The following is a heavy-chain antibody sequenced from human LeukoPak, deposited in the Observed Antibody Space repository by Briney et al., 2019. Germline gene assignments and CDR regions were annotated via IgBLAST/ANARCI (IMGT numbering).Heavy chain of an antibody. Sequence: SGTLSLTCTVSGDSINSLNLWSWVRQPPGKGLEWIGEMYLSGTTHSNPSVKSRVTISIDKSKNQFFLNLSSVTAADTAVYYCAGLVGRYSSGLYYYYFDYWGQGTLVTVSS. V-gene: IGHV4-4*02. D-gene: IGHD3-22*01. CDR3: AGLVGRYSSGLYYYYFDY. J-gene: IGHJ4*02. CDR1: GDSINSLNL. CDR2: MYLSGTT.